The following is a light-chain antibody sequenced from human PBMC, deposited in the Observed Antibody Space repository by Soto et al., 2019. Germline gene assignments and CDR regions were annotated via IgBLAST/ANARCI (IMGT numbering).Light chain of an antibody. CDR2: DAS. V-gene: IGKV3-11*01. CDR1: QSVSSY. Sequence: EIVLTQSPATLSLSPGERATLSCRASQSVSSYLAWYQQKPGQAPRLLIYDASNRATGIPARFSGSGSGTDFTLTISSLEPEDFAVYSCQQLKLNLGGGTKVEIK. J-gene: IGKJ4*01. CDR3: QQLKLN.